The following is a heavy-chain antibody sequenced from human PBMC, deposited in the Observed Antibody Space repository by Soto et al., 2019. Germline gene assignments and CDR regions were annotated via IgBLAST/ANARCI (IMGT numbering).Heavy chain of an antibody. CDR2: IRGEDYGGTI. J-gene: IGHJ4*01. CDR3: TTLDCTSPNCYYLQDD. D-gene: IGHD2-2*01. V-gene: IGHV3-49*03. CDR1: GFTVGEYA. Sequence: GVLRLSCTGSGFTVGEYAVSWFRKAQGKGLEWVGLIRGEDYGGTIEYAASVKGRFTVSRDDSRSIAHLQMNSLKTEDTAVYSCTTLDCTSPNCYYLQDDWGHGTLVTVAS.